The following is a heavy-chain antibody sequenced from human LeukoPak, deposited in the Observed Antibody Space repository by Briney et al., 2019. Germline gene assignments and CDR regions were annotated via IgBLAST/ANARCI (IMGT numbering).Heavy chain of an antibody. CDR1: GYTLTELS. Sequence: ASVKVSCKVSGYTLTELSMHWVRQAPGKGLEWMGGFDPEDGETIYAQKFQGRVTMTEDTSTDTAYMELSSLRSEDTAVYYCVTVGGDQLNFDYWGQGTLVTVSS. V-gene: IGHV1-24*01. D-gene: IGHD2-2*01. CDR2: FDPEDGET. CDR3: VTVGGDQLNFDY. J-gene: IGHJ4*02.